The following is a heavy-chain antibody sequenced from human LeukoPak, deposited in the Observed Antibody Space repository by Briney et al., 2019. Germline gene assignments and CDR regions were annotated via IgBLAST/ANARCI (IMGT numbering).Heavy chain of an antibody. CDR3: ARDKVTRYYDSSGYSDY. CDR2: ISGSGDNT. Sequence: GGSLRLSCAASGFTFSSYAMSWVRQAPGKGLEWVSGISGSGDNTYYADSVKGRFAISRDNSKNTLYVQVNSLRAEDTAVYYCARDKVTRYYDSSGYSDYWGQGTLVTVSS. CDR1: GFTFSSYA. D-gene: IGHD3-22*01. V-gene: IGHV3-23*01. J-gene: IGHJ4*02.